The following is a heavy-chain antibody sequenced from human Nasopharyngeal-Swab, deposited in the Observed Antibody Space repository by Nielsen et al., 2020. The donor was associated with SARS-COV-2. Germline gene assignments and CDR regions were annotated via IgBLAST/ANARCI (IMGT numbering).Heavy chain of an antibody. D-gene: IGHD1-7*01. CDR2: MNPNSGNT. V-gene: IGHV1-8*01. Sequence: ASVKVSCNASGYTFTSYDINWVRQATGQGLEWMGWMNPNSGNTGYAQKFQGRVTMTRNTSISTAYMELSSLRSEDTAVYYCARELELPHYYYGMDVWGQGTTVTVSS. CDR3: ARELELPHYYYGMDV. J-gene: IGHJ6*02. CDR1: GYTFTSYD.